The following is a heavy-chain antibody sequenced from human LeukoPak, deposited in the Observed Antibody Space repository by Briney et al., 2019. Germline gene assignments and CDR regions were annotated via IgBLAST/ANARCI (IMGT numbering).Heavy chain of an antibody. Sequence: HGESLKISCKGSGFTFTTYSFAWVRQMPGKGLEWMGVIYAGDSSTSYSPSLQGQVTISVDKSISTAYLQWSSLKASDSAIYYCARHSCYDSWGQGTLVTVSS. CDR3: ARHSCYDS. D-gene: IGHD3-16*01. V-gene: IGHV5-51*01. J-gene: IGHJ4*02. CDR2: IYAGDSST. CDR1: GFTFTTYS.